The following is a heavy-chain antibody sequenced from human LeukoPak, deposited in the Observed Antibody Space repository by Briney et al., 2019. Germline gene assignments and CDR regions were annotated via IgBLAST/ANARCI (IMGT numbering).Heavy chain of an antibody. J-gene: IGHJ4*02. CDR3: ARGPVDTAMVIGYYFDY. D-gene: IGHD5-18*01. V-gene: IGHV3-7*01. CDR2: IKQDGSEK. Sequence: GGSLRLSCAASGFTFSSYWMSWVRQAPGKGLEWVANIKQDGSEKYYVDSVKGRFTISRDNAKNSLYLQMNSLRAEDTAVYYCARGPVDTAMVIGYYFDYWGQGTLVTVSS. CDR1: GFTFSSYW.